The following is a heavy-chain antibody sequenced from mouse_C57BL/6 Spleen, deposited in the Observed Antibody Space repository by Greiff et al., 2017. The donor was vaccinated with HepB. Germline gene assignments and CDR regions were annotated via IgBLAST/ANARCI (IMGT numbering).Heavy chain of an antibody. D-gene: IGHD1-1*01. Sequence: VQLQQSGAELVRPGTSVKMSCKASGYTFTNYWIGWAKQRPGHGLEWIGDIYPGGGYTNYNEKFKGKATLTADKSSSTAYMQFSSLTSEDSAIYYCARSPDYYGSSPYWYFDVWGTGTTVTVSS. CDR3: ARSPDYYGSSPYWYFDV. J-gene: IGHJ1*03. V-gene: IGHV1-63*01. CDR2: IYPGGGYT. CDR1: GYTFTNYW.